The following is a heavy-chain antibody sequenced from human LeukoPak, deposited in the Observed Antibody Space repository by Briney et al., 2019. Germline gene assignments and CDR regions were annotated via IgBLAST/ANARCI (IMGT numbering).Heavy chain of an antibody. CDR2: INQDGSEK. V-gene: IGHV3-7*03. J-gene: IGHJ3*02. CDR3: AKDIGPTIFGVVGDAFDI. Sequence: GGSLRLSCAASGFTFSSYWMNWVRQAPGKGLEWVANINQDGSEKYYVDSVKGRFTISRDNAKNSLYLQMNSLRAEDMALYYCAKDIGPTIFGVVGDAFDIWGQGTMVTVSS. CDR1: GFTFSSYW. D-gene: IGHD3-3*01.